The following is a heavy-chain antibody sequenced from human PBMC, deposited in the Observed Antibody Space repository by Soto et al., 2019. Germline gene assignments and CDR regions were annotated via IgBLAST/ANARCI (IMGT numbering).Heavy chain of an antibody. D-gene: IGHD4-17*01. CDR1: GFTFDDYA. CDR2: IRWNSGSI. CDR3: AKDLMTTLRNYYYGMDV. Sequence: GGSLRLSCAASGFTFDDYAMHWVRQAPGKGLEWVSGIRWNSGSIGYADSVKGRFTISRDNAKNSLYLQMNSLRAEDTALYYCAKDLMTTLRNYYYGMDVWGQGTTVTVSS. V-gene: IGHV3-9*01. J-gene: IGHJ6*02.